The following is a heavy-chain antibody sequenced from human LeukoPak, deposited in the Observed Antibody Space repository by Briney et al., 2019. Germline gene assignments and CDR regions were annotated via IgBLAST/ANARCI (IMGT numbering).Heavy chain of an antibody. CDR1: GGSFSGYY. D-gene: IGHD1-26*01. CDR3: ARDSILGNYYFDY. CDR2: INHSGST. Sequence: SETLSLTCAVYGGSFSGYYWSWIRQPPGKGLEWIGEINHSGSTDYNPSLKSRVTISVDTSKNQFSLKLSSVTAADTAVYYCARDSILGNYYFDYWGQGTLVTVSS. J-gene: IGHJ4*02. V-gene: IGHV4-34*01.